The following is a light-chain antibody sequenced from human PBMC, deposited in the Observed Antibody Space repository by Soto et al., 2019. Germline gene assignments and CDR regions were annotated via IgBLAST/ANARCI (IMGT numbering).Light chain of an antibody. Sequence: QSVLTQPPSVSGAPGQRVTISCTGSSSNIGAGYDVHWYQQLPGTAPKLLIYGNSNRPSGVPDRFSGSKSGTSASLAITGLQAEEEADDYCQSYDSSRSAGVFGGGTKLTVL. J-gene: IGLJ3*02. CDR1: SSNIGAGYD. CDR3: QSYDSSRSAGV. V-gene: IGLV1-40*01. CDR2: GNS.